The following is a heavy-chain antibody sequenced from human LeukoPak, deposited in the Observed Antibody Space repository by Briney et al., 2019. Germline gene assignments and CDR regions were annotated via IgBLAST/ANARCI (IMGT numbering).Heavy chain of an antibody. CDR3: ARDRQFGGYSYGLYYYYMDV. D-gene: IGHD5-18*01. J-gene: IGHJ6*03. Sequence: AASVKVSCKASGGTFSSYAISWVRQAPGQGLEWMGRIIPIFGTANYAQKFQGRVTITTDESTSTAYMELSSLRSEDTAVYYCARDRQFGGYSYGLYYYYMDVWGKGTTVTVSS. V-gene: IGHV1-69*05. CDR1: GGTFSSYA. CDR2: IIPIFGTA.